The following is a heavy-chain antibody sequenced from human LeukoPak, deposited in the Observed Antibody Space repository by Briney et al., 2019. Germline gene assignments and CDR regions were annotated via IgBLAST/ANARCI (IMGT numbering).Heavy chain of an antibody. CDR1: AGSINNYY. CDR3: ARAGYYSAFDY. V-gene: IGHV4-59*01. J-gene: IGHJ4*02. CDR2: IYYSGST. Sequence: PSETLSLTCTVSAGSINNYYWSWIRQPPGKGQEWIGHIYYSGSTNYNPSLKSRVTISVDTSKNQFSLKLSSVTAADTAVYYCARAGYYSAFDYWGQGTLVTVSS. D-gene: IGHD3-22*01.